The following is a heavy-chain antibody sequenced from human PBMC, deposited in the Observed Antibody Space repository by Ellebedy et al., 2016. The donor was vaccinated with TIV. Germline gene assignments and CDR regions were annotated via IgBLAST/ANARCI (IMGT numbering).Heavy chain of an antibody. Sequence: PGGSLRLSCAASGFTFSSYAMHWVRQAPGKGLEWVAVISYDGSNKYYADSVKGRFTISRDNSKNTLYLQMNSLRAEDTAVYYCASDIAVAADYWGQGTLVTVSS. CDR2: ISYDGSNK. V-gene: IGHV3-30-3*01. CDR1: GFTFSSYA. D-gene: IGHD6-19*01. CDR3: ASDIAVAADY. J-gene: IGHJ4*02.